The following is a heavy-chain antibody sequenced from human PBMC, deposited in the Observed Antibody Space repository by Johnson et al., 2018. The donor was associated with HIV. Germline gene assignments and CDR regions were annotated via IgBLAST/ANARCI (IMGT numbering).Heavy chain of an antibody. CDR2: ISWNSGSI. Sequence: DVQVVESGGGLVQPGRSLRLSCAASGFTFDDYAMHWVRQAPGKGLEWVSGISWNSGSIGYADSVKGRFTVSRDNAKNSLYLQMNSLRAEDTAVYYCAKDRGGGDVLDIWGQGTMVTVSS. J-gene: IGHJ3*02. D-gene: IGHD3-16*01. CDR1: GFTFDDYA. V-gene: IGHV3-9*01. CDR3: AKDRGGGDVLDI.